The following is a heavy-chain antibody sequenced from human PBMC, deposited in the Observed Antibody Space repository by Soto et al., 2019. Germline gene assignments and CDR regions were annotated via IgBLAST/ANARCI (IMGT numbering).Heavy chain of an antibody. V-gene: IGHV3-64D*08. CDR1: GFIFSNSG. J-gene: IGHJ4*02. CDR2: ISRNGGTT. Sequence: GGSLRLSCSASGFIFSNSGMDWVRQAPGKGLEYVSGISRNGGTTYYAGSVKGRFTISRDNSKNTLYLQMSSLRSEDAAVYYCVKGGDSRGWYDYWGRGTLVTVSS. CDR3: VKGGDSRGWYDY. D-gene: IGHD6-19*01.